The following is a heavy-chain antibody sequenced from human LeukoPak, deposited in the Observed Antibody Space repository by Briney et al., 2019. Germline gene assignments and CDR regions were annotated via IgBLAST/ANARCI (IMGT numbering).Heavy chain of an antibody. CDR2: INHSGST. CDR3: ARDVVSSSSFDP. CDR1: GGSFSGYY. J-gene: IGHJ5*02. V-gene: IGHV4-34*01. Sequence: SETLSLTCAVYGGSFSGYYWSWLRQPPGKGLEWVGEINHSGSTNYNPSLKSRVTISVDTSKNQFSLKLSSVTAADTAVYYCARDVVSSSSFDPWGQGTLVTVSS. D-gene: IGHD6-6*01.